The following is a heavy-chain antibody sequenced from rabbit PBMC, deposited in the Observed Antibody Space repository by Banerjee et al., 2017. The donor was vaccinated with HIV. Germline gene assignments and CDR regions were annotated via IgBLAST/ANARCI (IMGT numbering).Heavy chain of an antibody. CDR2: IHAGSSGNT. CDR3: ARDPDHDYNFNL. V-gene: IGHV1S40*01. Sequence: QSLEESGGDLVKPGASLTLTCTASGFSFSNNHYMCWVRQAPGKGLEWIACIHAGSSGNTYYASWAKGRFTISKTSSITVTLQMTSLTAADTATYFCARDPDHDYNFNLWGPGTLVTVS. CDR1: GFSFSNNHY. D-gene: IGHD7-1*01. J-gene: IGHJ4*01.